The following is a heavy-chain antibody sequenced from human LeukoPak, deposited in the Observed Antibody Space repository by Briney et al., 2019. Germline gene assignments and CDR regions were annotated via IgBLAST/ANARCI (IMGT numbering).Heavy chain of an antibody. D-gene: IGHD5-18*01. CDR1: GGSISSGGYY. V-gene: IGHV4-30-2*01. CDR3: ARVYYSCGSYFDY. CDR2: IYHSGST. J-gene: IGHJ4*02. Sequence: SQTLSLTCTVSGGSISSGGYYWSWIRQPPGKGLEWIGYIYHSGSTYYNPSLKSRVTISVDTSKNQFSLKLSSVTAADTAVYYCARVYYSCGSYFDYWGQGTLVTVSS.